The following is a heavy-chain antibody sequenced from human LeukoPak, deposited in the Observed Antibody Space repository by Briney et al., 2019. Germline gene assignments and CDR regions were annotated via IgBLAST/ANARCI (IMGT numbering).Heavy chain of an antibody. CDR1: GFTFSSYA. D-gene: IGHD3-22*01. CDR2: ISGSGGST. Sequence: GGFLRLSCAASGFTFSSYAMSWVRQAPGKGLEWVSAISGSGGSTYYADSVKGRFTISRDNSKNTLYLQMNSLRAEDTAVYYCAKDLGGYPYYFDYWGQGTLVTVSS. V-gene: IGHV3-23*01. J-gene: IGHJ4*02. CDR3: AKDLGGYPYYFDY.